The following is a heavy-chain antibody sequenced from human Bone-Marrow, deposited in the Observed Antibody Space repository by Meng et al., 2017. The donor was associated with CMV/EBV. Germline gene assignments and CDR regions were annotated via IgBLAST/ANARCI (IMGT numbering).Heavy chain of an antibody. V-gene: IGHV3-23*01. CDR1: RFTFNNYA. J-gene: IGHJ4*02. CDR2: ISGSGGST. CDR3: AKTRGGVGATFDY. D-gene: IGHD1-26*01. Sequence: ASRFTFNNYAMTWVRQAPGKGLEWVSVISGSGGSTYYADSVKGRFTISRDNSKNTLYLQMNSLRAEDTAVYYCAKTRGGVGATFDYWGQGTLVTVSS.